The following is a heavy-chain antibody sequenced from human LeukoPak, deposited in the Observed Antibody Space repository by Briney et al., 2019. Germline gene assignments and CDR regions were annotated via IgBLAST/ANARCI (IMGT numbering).Heavy chain of an antibody. Sequence: GGSLRLSCAASGFTFSSYSMSWVPQAPGKGLEWGSVLYSGGSKYYPDSVKGGFTISRDNSKNTLYLQMSSLRAEDTAVYYCARVLSGRGSLYSYYYYMDVWGKGTTVTISS. D-gene: IGHD3-10*01. CDR3: ARVLSGRGSLYSYYYYMDV. J-gene: IGHJ6*03. V-gene: IGHV3-53*01. CDR1: GFTFSSYS. CDR2: LYSGGSK.